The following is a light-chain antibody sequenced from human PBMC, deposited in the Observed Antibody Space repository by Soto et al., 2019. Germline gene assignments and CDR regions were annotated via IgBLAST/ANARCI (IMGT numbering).Light chain of an antibody. CDR2: DVS. CDR1: SSDVGGYNY. Sequence: QSVLTQPTCVSGSPGQSIAISCTGTSSDVGGYNYVSWYQHHPGKAPKLMICDVSDRPSGVSNRFSGSKSGNTASLTISGLQAEDEADYYCSSYTSSSTPWVFGTGTKVTVL. V-gene: IGLV2-14*03. J-gene: IGLJ1*01. CDR3: SSYTSSSTPWV.